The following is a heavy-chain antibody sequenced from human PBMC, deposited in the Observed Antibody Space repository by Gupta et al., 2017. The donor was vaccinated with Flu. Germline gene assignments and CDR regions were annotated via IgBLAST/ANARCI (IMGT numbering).Heavy chain of an antibody. Sequence: EVQLVESGGGLVQPGGSLRLSCAASGFTFSRYWMSWVRQAPGKGLEWVANIKQDGSEKYYVDAVKGQFTISRDNAKNSVYLQMNSLRAEDTAVYYCARDGWNYCCGGTRCNRKIYYYYMDVWGKGTTVTVSS. CDR2: IKQDGSEK. J-gene: IGHJ6*03. D-gene: IGHD2-15*01. V-gene: IGHV3-7*01. CDR3: ARDGWNYCCGGTRCNRKIYYYYMDV. CDR1: GFTFSRYW.